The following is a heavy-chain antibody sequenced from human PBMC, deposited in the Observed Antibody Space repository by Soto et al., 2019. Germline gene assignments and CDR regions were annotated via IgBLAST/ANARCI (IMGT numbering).Heavy chain of an antibody. CDR3: ARERDSSGYYAPGNWCDP. Sequence: SETLSLTCTVCGGSISSGYYYWSWIRQPPGKGLEWIGYIYYSGSTYYNPSLKSRVTISVDTSKNQFSLKLSSVTAADTAVYYCARERDSSGYYAPGNWCDPSGQVTLVAVCS. D-gene: IGHD3-22*01. J-gene: IGHJ5*02. CDR2: IYYSGST. V-gene: IGHV4-30-4*01. CDR1: GGSISSGYYY.